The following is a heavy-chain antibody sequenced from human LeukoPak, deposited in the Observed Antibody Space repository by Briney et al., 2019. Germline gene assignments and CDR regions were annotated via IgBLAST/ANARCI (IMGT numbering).Heavy chain of an antibody. CDR1: GFTFSSYS. CDR3: AKDSPTYSSSYFDY. Sequence: PGGSLRLSCAASGFTFSSYSMNWVRQAPGKGLEWVSSISSSSSYIYYADSVKGRFTISRDNSKNSLYLQMNSLRTEDTALYYCAKDSPTYSSSYFDYWGQGTLVTVSS. J-gene: IGHJ4*02. D-gene: IGHD6-6*01. CDR2: ISSSSSYI. V-gene: IGHV3-21*04.